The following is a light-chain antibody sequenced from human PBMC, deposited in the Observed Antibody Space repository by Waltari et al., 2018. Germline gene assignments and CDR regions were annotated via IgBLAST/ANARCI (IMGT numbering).Light chain of an antibody. CDR2: VAS. J-gene: IGKJ4*01. CDR3: QQYGSSPPLT. Sequence: EIVLTQSPGTLSLSPGERATLSGRASQSVSSSYLAWYQQKPGQAPRLLIYVASSRATGIPDRFSGSGSGTDFTLTISRLEPEDFAVYYCQQYGSSPPLTFGGGTKVEIK. V-gene: IGKV3-20*01. CDR1: QSVSSSY.